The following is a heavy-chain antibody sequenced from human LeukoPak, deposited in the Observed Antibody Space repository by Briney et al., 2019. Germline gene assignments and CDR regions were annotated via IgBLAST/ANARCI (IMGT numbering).Heavy chain of an antibody. J-gene: IGHJ4*02. V-gene: IGHV4-59*08. CDR1: GGSISSYY. Sequence: PSETLSLTCTVSGGSISSYYWSWIRQPPGKGLEWIGYIYYSGSTNYNPSLKSRVTISVDTSKNQFSLKLSSVTAADTAVYYCARQSRFRNFDYWGQGTLVTVSS. CDR3: ARQSRFRNFDY. CDR2: IYYSGST.